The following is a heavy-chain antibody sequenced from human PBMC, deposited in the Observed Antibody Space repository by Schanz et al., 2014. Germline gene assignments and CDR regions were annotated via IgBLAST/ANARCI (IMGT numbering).Heavy chain of an antibody. V-gene: IGHV3-30*03. D-gene: IGHD1-1*01. J-gene: IGHJ4*02. Sequence: VQLVESGGGVVRPGGSLRLSCSASGFTFSTHAMHWVRQAPGKGLEWVALVSSDGNNDYYTDSVKGRFTISRDNSKNTVHLQMNSLRAEDTALYYCARDRRNADLDYWGQGTLVTVSS. CDR3: ARDRRNADLDY. CDR1: GFTFSTHA. CDR2: VSSDGNND.